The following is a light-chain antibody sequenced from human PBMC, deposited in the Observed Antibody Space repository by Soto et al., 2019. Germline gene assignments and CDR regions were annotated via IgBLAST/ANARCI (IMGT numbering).Light chain of an antibody. CDR3: LLYGDSPPAYT. CDR1: QSVSSRN. J-gene: IGKJ2*01. Sequence: EIVLTQSPGTVSLSPGERATLSCRASQSVSSRNLAWYRQKPGQAPSLLIFGASNSATGIPDRFSGSGSGTDFTLTISRLEPEDCAVYYCLLYGDSPPAYTFGQGTKLEI. CDR2: GAS. V-gene: IGKV3-20*01.